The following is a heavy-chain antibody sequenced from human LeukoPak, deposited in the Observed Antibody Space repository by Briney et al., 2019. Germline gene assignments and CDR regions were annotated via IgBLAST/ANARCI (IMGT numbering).Heavy chain of an antibody. CDR3: AKDAKGGSYFYYFDY. Sequence: SLKISCAASGFTFDDYAMHWVRQAPGKGLEWVSGISWNSGSIGYADSVKGRFTISRDNAKNSLFLQMNSLRAEDMALYYCAKDAKGGSYFYYFDYWGQGTLVTVSS. V-gene: IGHV3-9*03. D-gene: IGHD1-26*01. J-gene: IGHJ4*02. CDR2: ISWNSGSI. CDR1: GFTFDDYA.